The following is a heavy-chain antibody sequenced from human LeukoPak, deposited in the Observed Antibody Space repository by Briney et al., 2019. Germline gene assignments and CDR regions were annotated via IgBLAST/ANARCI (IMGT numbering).Heavy chain of an antibody. CDR2: IKQDGSEK. CDR1: GFTFSSYA. D-gene: IGHD3-3*01. CDR3: ARDASAGVYDFWSGNYYYYYMDV. J-gene: IGHJ6*03. Sequence: GGSLRLSCAASGFTFSSYAMHWVRQAPGKGLEWVANIKQDGSEKYYVDSVKGRFTISRDNAKNSLYLQMNSLRAEDTAVYYCARDASAGVYDFWSGNYYYYYMDVWGKGTTVTVSS. V-gene: IGHV3-7*01.